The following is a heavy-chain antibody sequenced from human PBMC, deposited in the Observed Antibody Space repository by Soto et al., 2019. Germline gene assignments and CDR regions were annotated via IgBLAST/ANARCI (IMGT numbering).Heavy chain of an antibody. V-gene: IGHV3-33*01. CDR3: ARDFLSGKP. Sequence: GGSLRLSCAASGFTFSSYGMHWVRQAPGKGLEWVAVIWYDGSNKYYADSVKGRFTISRDNAKNSVYLQMNRVRDEDTAVYYCARDFLSGKPWGQGTLVTVSS. J-gene: IGHJ5*02. CDR1: GFTFSSYG. CDR2: IWYDGSNK. D-gene: IGHD3-10*01.